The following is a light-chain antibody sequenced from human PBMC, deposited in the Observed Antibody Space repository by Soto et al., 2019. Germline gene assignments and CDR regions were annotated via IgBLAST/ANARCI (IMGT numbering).Light chain of an antibody. CDR3: QQRSNWPPT. CDR1: QSVSSGY. CDR2: DAS. J-gene: IGKJ5*01. V-gene: IGKV3-11*01. Sequence: EIVLTQSPGTLSLSPGERATLSCRASQSVSSGYLAWYQQKPGQAPRLLIYDASNRATGIPARFSGSGSGTDFTLTISSLEPEDFAVYYCQQRSNWPPTFGQGTRREIK.